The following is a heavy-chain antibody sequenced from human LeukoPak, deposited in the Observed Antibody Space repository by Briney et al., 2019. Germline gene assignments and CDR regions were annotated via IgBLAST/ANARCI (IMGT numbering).Heavy chain of an antibody. CDR3: AKQLGYCSDGSCYFPY. Sequence: GGSLRLSCAASGFDFSGAYMNWVRQAPGKGLEWVSAISNNGGYTYYADSVQGRFTISRDNSRSTLCLQMNSLRAEDTAVYYCAKQLGYCSDGSCYFPYWGQGTLVTVSS. V-gene: IGHV3-23*01. J-gene: IGHJ4*02. CDR1: GFDFSGAY. D-gene: IGHD2-15*01. CDR2: ISNNGGYT.